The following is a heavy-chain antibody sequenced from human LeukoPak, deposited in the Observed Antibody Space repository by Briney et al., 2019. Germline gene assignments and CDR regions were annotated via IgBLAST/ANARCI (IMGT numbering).Heavy chain of an antibody. CDR2: IYPGDSGT. CDR1: GYSFTSYW. V-gene: IGHV5-51*01. D-gene: IGHD6-19*01. Sequence: GESLKISCKGSGYSFTSYWIGWVRQMPGKGLEWIGIIYPGDSGTRYSPSFQGQVTISADKSISTAYLQWSSLKASDTAMYYCARHVPIAVAGEVDYWGQGTLLTVSS. J-gene: IGHJ4*02. CDR3: ARHVPIAVAGEVDY.